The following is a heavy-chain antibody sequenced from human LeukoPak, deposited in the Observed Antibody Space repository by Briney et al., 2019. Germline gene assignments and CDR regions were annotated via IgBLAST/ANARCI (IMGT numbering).Heavy chain of an antibody. Sequence: GGSLRLSCAASGFTFSSYAMSWVRQAPGNGLEWVSAISGSGGSTYYADSVKGRFTISRDNSKNTLYLQMNSLRAEDTAVYYCAKDWNGSPFFDYWGQGTLVTVSS. CDR3: AKDWNGSPFFDY. J-gene: IGHJ4*02. CDR2: ISGSGGST. V-gene: IGHV3-23*01. CDR1: GFTFSSYA. D-gene: IGHD3-3*01.